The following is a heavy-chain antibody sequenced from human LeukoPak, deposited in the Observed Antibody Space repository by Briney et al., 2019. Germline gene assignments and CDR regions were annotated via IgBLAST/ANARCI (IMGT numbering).Heavy chain of an antibody. D-gene: IGHD3/OR15-3a*01. CDR2: ISSTSRYI. CDR3: TRAVAADDFSPGY. CDR1: GFTFSSYS. J-gene: IGHJ4*02. V-gene: IGHV3-21*01. Sequence: KPGGSLRLSCVASGFTFSSYSMNRVRQAPGKGLEWVSCISSTSRYIYYADSVKGRFTISRDNAKNSVYLQMNSLRAEDTAVYYCTRAVAADDFSPGYWGQGTLLTVSS.